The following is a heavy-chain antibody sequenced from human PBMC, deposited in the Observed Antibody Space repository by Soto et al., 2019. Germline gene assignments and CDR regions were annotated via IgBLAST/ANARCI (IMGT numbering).Heavy chain of an antibody. Sequence: GSLRLSCAASGFTFSDYYMSWIRQAPGKGLEWVSYISSSSSYTNYADSVKGRFTISRDNAKNSLYLQMNSLRAEDTAVYYCARDSASSGYYYLSPFDYWGQGTLVTVSS. D-gene: IGHD3-22*01. CDR3: ARDSASSGYYYLSPFDY. CDR2: ISSSSSYT. V-gene: IGHV3-11*06. J-gene: IGHJ4*02. CDR1: GFTFSDYY.